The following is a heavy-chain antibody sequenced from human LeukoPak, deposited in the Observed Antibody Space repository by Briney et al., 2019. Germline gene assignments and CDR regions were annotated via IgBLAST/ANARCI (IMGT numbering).Heavy chain of an antibody. CDR3: ARLGVEPAAPRGAFDI. CDR1: GYSFTSYW. J-gene: IGHJ3*02. V-gene: IGHV5-51*01. CDR2: IYPGDSDT. D-gene: IGHD2-2*01. Sequence: GESLKISCKGSGYSFTSYWIGWVRQMPGKGLEWMGIIYPGDSDTRYSPSFQGQVTISADKSISTAYLQWSSLKASDTAMYYCARLGVEPAAPRGAFDIWGQGTMVTVSS.